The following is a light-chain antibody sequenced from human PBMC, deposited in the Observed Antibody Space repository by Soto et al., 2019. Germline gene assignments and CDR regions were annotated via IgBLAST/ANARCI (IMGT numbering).Light chain of an antibody. J-gene: IGLJ2*01. CDR1: SSDVGGYNY. CDR2: DVS. CDR3: SAYTSSSTPPVV. V-gene: IGLV2-14*01. Sequence: QSALTQPASVSGSPGQSITISCTGTSSDVGGYNYVSWYQQHPGKAPKLMIYDVSNRPSGVSNRFSGSKSGNTASLTISGLQAEDEAEYYCSAYTSSSTPPVVFGGGTKVTVL.